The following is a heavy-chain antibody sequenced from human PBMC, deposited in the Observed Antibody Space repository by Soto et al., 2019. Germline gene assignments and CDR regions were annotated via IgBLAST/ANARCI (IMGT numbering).Heavy chain of an antibody. D-gene: IGHD7-27*01. J-gene: IGHJ6*02. V-gene: IGHV3-33*01. CDR1: GFTFSSYG. CDR2: IWYDGSNK. Sequence: GGSLRLSCAASGFTFSSYGMHWVRQAPGKGLEWVAVIWYDGSNKYYADSVKGRFTISRDNSKNTLYLQMNSLRAEDTAVYYCARDKLTGDHYYYGMDVWGQGTTVTVSS. CDR3: ARDKLTGDHYYYGMDV.